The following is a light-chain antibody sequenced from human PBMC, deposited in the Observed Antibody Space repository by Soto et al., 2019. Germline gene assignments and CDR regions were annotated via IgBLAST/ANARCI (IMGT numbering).Light chain of an antibody. J-gene: IGKJ5*01. CDR1: QSISGW. V-gene: IGKV1-5*03. CDR2: KAS. CDR3: QQYYTYPWT. Sequence: DIQITQSPSTLSASVGERVTITCRASQSISGWLAWYQQKPGQAPKLLIYKASSLESGVPSRFSGSGSATEFTLTIRGMQTDDFATYYCQQYYTYPWTVGQGKRLEIK.